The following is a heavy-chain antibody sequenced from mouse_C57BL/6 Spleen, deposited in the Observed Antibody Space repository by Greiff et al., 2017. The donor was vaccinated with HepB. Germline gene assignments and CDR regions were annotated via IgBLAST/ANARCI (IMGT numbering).Heavy chain of an antibody. V-gene: IGHV3-6*01. CDR1: GYSITSGYY. J-gene: IGHJ4*01. Sequence: EVQLQQSGPGLVKPSQSLSLTCSVTGYSITSGYYWNWIRQFPGNKLEWMGYISYDGSNNYNPSLKNRISITRDTSKNQFFLKLNSVTTEDTATYYCARDYYGKYYAMDYWGQGTSVTVSS. D-gene: IGHD2-1*01. CDR3: ARDYYGKYYAMDY. CDR2: ISYDGSN.